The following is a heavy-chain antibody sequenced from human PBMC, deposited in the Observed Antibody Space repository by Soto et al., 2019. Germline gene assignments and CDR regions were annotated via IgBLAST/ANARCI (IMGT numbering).Heavy chain of an antibody. CDR1: GYTFTNYA. V-gene: IGHV1-18*01. CDR3: ARDSQYSTSWQRFDS. CDR2: VNTYNGNP. D-gene: IGHD6-13*01. Sequence: QVQLVQSGGELKKPGASVKVSCKASGYTFTNYAISWVRQAPGRGLEWMGWVNTYNGNPNYAQIFQGRVTMTTDTSTGTAYMELMSLKSDVSAIYYCARDSQYSTSWQRFDSWGQGTLVTVSS. J-gene: IGHJ4*02.